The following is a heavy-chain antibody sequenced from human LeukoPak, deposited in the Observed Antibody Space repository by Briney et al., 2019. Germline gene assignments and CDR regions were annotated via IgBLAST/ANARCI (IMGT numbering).Heavy chain of an antibody. CDR2: IIGSGGST. CDR1: GLTFSSSA. Sequence: GGSLRPSRAASGLTFSSSAMSWVRQAPGKGREWVSAIIGSGGSTYYADSVKGRFTISRDNPKITLYLQMSSLRAEDTAVYYCAKEPDYGDYFDYWGQGTLVTVPP. J-gene: IGHJ4*02. V-gene: IGHV3-23*01. D-gene: IGHD4-17*01. CDR3: AKEPDYGDYFDY.